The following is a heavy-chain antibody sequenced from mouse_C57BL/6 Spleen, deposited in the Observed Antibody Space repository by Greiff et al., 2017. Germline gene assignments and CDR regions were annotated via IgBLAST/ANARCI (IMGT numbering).Heavy chain of an antibody. V-gene: IGHV1-80*01. CDR1: GYAFSSYW. CDR2: IYPGDGDT. Sequence: VQGVESGAELVKPGASVKISCKASGYAFSSYWMNWVKQRPGKGLEWIGQIYPGDGDTNYNGKFKGKATLTADKSSSTAYMQLSSLTSEDSAVYFCAREGVGGTWFAYWGQGTLVTVSA. J-gene: IGHJ3*01. CDR3: AREGVGGTWFAY.